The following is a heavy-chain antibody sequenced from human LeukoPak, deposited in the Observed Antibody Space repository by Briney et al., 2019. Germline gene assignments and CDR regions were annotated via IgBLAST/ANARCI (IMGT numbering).Heavy chain of an antibody. CDR1: GFTFSYYW. CDR2: IKSDGSIT. Sequence: GGSLRLSCAASGFTFSYYWMHWVRQAPGKGLVWVSRIKSDGSITEYADSVKGRFTISRDNAKNTLYLQMNSLRAEDTALYYCASRWWYFDLWGRGTLVTVSS. D-gene: IGHD6-13*01. J-gene: IGHJ2*01. CDR3: ASRWWYFDL. V-gene: IGHV3-74*01.